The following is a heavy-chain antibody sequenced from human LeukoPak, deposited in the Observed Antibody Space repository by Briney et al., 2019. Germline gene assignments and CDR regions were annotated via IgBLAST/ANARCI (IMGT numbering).Heavy chain of an antibody. CDR3: ATPGIRDQCDFDS. J-gene: IGHJ4*02. CDR2: INTDGSST. D-gene: IGHD6-13*01. Sequence: GGSLRLSCAASGFTFSSYWMHWIRQGPGKGLVWVSRINTDGSSTSYADFVKGRFTISRDNAKNTLYLQMNSLRTDDTAVYFCATPGIRDQCDFDSWGQGTLVTVSS. V-gene: IGHV3-74*01. CDR1: GFTFSSYW.